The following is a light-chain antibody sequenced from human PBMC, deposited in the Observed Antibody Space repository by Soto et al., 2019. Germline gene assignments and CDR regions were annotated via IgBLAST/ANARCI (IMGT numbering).Light chain of an antibody. V-gene: IGLV1-47*01. J-gene: IGLJ2*01. CDR2: RDN. CDR1: SSNIGSNY. Sequence: QSVLTQPPSASGTPGQRVTISCSGSSSNIGSNYLFWYQQLPGTAPKLLIYRDNQRPSGVPDRFSGSKSGTSASLAVSGLRSEDEADYYCAAWDDSLSDMVFGGGTKLTVL. CDR3: AAWDDSLSDMV.